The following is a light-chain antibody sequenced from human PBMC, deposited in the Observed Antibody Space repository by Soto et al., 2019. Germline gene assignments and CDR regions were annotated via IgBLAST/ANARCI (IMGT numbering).Light chain of an antibody. J-gene: IGLJ1*01. CDR3: CSYAGSSTYV. Sequence: QSALTQPASVSGSPGQSITISCTGTSSGVGRYNIVSWYQQHPGKAPKLMIYEGSKRPSGVSDRFSGSKSGNTASLTISGLQAEDEADYYCCSYAGSSTYVFGTGTKVTVL. V-gene: IGLV2-23*01. CDR2: EGS. CDR1: SSGVGRYNI.